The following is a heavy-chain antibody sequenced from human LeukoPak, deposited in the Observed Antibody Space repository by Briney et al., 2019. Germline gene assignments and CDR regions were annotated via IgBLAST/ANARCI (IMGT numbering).Heavy chain of an antibody. CDR3: AKDGGGIVVPAALDY. J-gene: IGHJ4*02. CDR1: GFTFSSYA. CDR2: ISGSGGST. D-gene: IGHD2-2*01. Sequence: GGSLRLSCAASGFTFSSYAMSWVRQAPGKGLEWVSAISGSGGSTYYADSVKGRFTISRDNSKNTLYLQMNSLRAEDTAVYYCAKDGGGIVVPAALDYWGQGTLVTVSS. V-gene: IGHV3-23*01.